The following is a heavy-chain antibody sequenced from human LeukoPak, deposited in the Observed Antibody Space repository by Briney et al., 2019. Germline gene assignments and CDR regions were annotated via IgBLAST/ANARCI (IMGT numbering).Heavy chain of an antibody. CDR1: GYTFTSYD. D-gene: IGHD4-11*01. Sequence: ASVKVSCKASGYTFTSYDINWVRQATGQGLEWMGWMNPNSGNTGYAQKFQGRVTMTRNTSISTAYMELSSLRSEDTAVYYCARDLMYSNPYYYYMDVWGKGTTVTVSS. CDR3: ARDLMYSNPYYYYMDV. J-gene: IGHJ6*03. V-gene: IGHV1-8*01. CDR2: MNPNSGNT.